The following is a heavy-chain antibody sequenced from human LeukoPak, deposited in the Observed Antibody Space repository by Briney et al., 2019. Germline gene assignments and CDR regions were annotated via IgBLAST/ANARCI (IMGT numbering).Heavy chain of an antibody. Sequence: GGSLRLSCAASGLTVRSNYMSWVRQAPEKGLECVSVINSDGSTYYEDSVKGRFTISRDNSKNTLSLQMNSLRAEDTAVYYCAREKGRGVISPYYDYWGQGTLVTVSS. CDR2: INSDGST. J-gene: IGHJ4*02. CDR1: GLTVRSNY. V-gene: IGHV3-53*01. D-gene: IGHD3-10*01. CDR3: AREKGRGVISPYYDY.